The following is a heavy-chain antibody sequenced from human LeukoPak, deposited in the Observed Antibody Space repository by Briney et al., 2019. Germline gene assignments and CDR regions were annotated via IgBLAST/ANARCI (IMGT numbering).Heavy chain of an antibody. Sequence: GGSLRLSCAASGFTFSNAWMSWVRQAPGKRLEWVGRIKSKTDGGTTTYTAPVKGRFTISRDDSKNTLYLQMNSLKTEDTALYYCATGDPESGIYAIEIWGQGTVVTVSS. J-gene: IGHJ3*02. CDR2: IKSKTDGGTT. CDR3: ATGDPESGIYAIEI. CDR1: GFTFSNAW. D-gene: IGHD3-10*01. V-gene: IGHV3-15*01.